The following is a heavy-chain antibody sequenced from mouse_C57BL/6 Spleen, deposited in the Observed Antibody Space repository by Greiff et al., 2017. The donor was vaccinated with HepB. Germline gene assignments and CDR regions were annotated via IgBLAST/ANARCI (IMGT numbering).Heavy chain of an antibody. V-gene: IGHV1-81*01. CDR1: GYTFTSYG. D-gene: IGHD1-1*01. CDR3: ARRAVERDFDY. Sequence: VQLVESGAELARPGASVKLSCKASGYTFTSYGISWVKQRTGQGLEWIGEIYPRSGNTYYNEKFKGKATLTADKSSSTAYMELRSLTSEDSAVYFCARRAVERDFDYWGQGTTLTVSS. J-gene: IGHJ2*01. CDR2: IYPRSGNT.